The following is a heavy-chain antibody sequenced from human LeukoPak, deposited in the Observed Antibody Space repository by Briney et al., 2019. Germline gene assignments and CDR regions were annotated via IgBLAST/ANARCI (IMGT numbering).Heavy chain of an antibody. D-gene: IGHD3-10*01. CDR1: GGSFSGYY. CDR2: INHSGST. CDR3: ARSPMVRGRNWFDP. V-gene: IGHV4-34*01. Sequence: TSETLSLTCAVYGGSFSGYYWSWIRQPPGKGLEWIGEINHSGSTNYNPSLKRRVTISVDTSKNQFSLKLSSVTAADTAVYYCARSPMVRGRNWFDPWGQGTLVTVST. J-gene: IGHJ5*02.